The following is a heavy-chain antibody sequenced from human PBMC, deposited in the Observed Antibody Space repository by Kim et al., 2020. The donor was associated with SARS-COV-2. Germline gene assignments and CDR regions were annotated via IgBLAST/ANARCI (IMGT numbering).Heavy chain of an antibody. CDR3: ARDSRSGAYPNWFDP. Sequence: PSLKSRVTISVDTSKNQFSLKLSSVTAADTAVYYCARDSRSGAYPNWFDPWGQGTLVTVSS. D-gene: IGHD2-15*01. J-gene: IGHJ5*02. V-gene: IGHV4-34*01.